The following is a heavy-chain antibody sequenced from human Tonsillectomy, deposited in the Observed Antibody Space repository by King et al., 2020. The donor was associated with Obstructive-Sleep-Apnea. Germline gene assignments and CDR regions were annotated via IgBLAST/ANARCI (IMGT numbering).Heavy chain of an antibody. D-gene: IGHD6-19*01. V-gene: IGHV3-21*01. CDR2: ISSVTSYM. Sequence: VQLVESGGGLVKPGGSLRLSCAASGFTFRTYSVNWVRQAPGKGLEWVSSISSVTSYMYYADSVKGRFTISRDNAKNSLYMQMNSLRAEDTGIYYCARFIRSSAWTGPLYYFDYWGQGTLVTVSS. CDR3: ARFIRSSAWTGPLYYFDY. J-gene: IGHJ4*02. CDR1: GFTFRTYS.